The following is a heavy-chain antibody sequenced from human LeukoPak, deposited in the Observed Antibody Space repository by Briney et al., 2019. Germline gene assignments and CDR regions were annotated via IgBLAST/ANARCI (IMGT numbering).Heavy chain of an antibody. D-gene: IGHD3-10*01. CDR3: ARELFGSGSCPDY. CDR2: VWHDGSNR. CDR1: GFTFSSYA. J-gene: IGHJ4*02. Sequence: GGSLRLSCTAPGFTFSSYAIHWTRQAPGKGLEWVALVWHDGSNRYYSEAVKGRFTISRDNSKNTVYLQINSLRAEDTAVYYCARELFGSGSCPDYWGQGTRVTVSS. V-gene: IGHV3-33*01.